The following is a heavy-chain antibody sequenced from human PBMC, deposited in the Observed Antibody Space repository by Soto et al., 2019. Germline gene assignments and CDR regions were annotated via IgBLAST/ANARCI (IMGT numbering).Heavy chain of an antibody. D-gene: IGHD6-19*01. CDR1: GFTFSSYA. V-gene: IGHV3-30-3*01. J-gene: IGHJ6*02. Sequence: GGSLRLSCAASGFTFSSYAMHWVRQAPGKGLEWVAVISYDGSNKYYADSVKGRFTISRDNSKNTLYLQMNSLRAEDTAVYYCARDRGVAGLYYYYGMEVWGQGTTVTVSS. CDR3: ARDRGVAGLYYYYGMEV. CDR2: ISYDGSNK.